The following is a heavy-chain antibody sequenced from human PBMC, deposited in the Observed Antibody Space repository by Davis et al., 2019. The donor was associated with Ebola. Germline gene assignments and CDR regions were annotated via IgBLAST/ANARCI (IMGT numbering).Heavy chain of an antibody. CDR2: INPSGGST. Sequence: AASVKVSCKASGYTFSSFYMHWVRQAPGQGLEWMGIINPSGGSTDYAQKLQGRVTMTRDTFTSTVYMQLSSLRSEDMAVYYCARGHRRSSWYDGYFDLWGRGTLVTVSS. D-gene: IGHD6-13*01. V-gene: IGHV1-46*01. CDR1: GYTFSSFY. CDR3: ARGHRRSSWYDGYFDL. J-gene: IGHJ2*01.